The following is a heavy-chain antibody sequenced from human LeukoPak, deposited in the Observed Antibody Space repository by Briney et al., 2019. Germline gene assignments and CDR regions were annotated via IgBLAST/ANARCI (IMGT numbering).Heavy chain of an antibody. J-gene: IGHJ4*02. Sequence: NPSETLFLTCTVSGGSISSGFWSWIRQPPGKGLEWIGYIYYSGSTNYNPSLKSRVTISIDTSKSQFSLKLSSVTAADTAVYYCARQAFRSGSSCNPFDYWGQGTLVTVSS. CDR3: ARQAFRSGSSCNPFDY. CDR2: IYYSGST. CDR1: GGSISSGF. V-gene: IGHV4-59*08. D-gene: IGHD2-15*01.